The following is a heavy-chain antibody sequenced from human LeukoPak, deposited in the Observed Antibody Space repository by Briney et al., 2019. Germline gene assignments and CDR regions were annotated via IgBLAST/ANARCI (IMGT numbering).Heavy chain of an antibody. CDR2: IYYSGST. CDR3: ASGATANYYYGMDV. J-gene: IGHJ6*02. D-gene: IGHD5-18*01. CDR1: GGSISSSSYY. Sequence: SETLSLTCTVSGGSISSSSYYWGWIRQPPGKGLEWIGSIYYSGSTYYNPSLKSRVTISVDTSKNQFSLKLSSVTAADTAVYYCASGATANYYYGMDVWGQGTTVTVSS. V-gene: IGHV4-39*01.